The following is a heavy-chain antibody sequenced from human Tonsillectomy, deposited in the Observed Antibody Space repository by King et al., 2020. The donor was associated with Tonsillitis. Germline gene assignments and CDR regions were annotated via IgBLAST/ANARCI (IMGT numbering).Heavy chain of an antibody. D-gene: IGHD2-15*01. CDR1: GFTFSDYY. CDR2: ISSSGIYT. V-gene: IGHV3-11*05. Sequence: VQLVESGGGLVKPGGSLRLSCAASGFTFSDYYMSWIRQAPGKGLEWVSYISSSGIYTDYADSVKGRFTISRDNAKNSLYLRMNSLRAEDTAVYYCARSEADCSGGSCYWGYWGQGTLVIVSS. CDR3: ARSEADCSGGSCYWGY. J-gene: IGHJ4*02.